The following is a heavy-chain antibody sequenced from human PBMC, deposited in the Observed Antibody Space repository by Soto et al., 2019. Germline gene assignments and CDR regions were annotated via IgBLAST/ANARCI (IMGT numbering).Heavy chain of an antibody. J-gene: IGHJ4*02. CDR1: GFTFSTYA. CDR3: AKCDWVFVKTSNYFFDY. V-gene: IGHV3-23*01. CDR2: ISSRGDNT. D-gene: IGHD3-9*01. Sequence: VQLLESGGGLVQPGGSLRLSCAASGFTFSTYAMSWVRQAPGKGLEWISAISSRGDNTHHADSVRGRFTISRDNSKNMLYLEISTLRAEDTAVYYCAKCDWVFVKTSNYFFDYCGQGTLVTVSS.